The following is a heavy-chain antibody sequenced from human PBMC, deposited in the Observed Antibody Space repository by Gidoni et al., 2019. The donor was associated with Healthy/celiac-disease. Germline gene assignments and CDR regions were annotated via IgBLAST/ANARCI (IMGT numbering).Heavy chain of an antibody. CDR3: AKAHYDYYYYYMDV. Sequence: EVQLVESGGGLVQPGRSLRLSCAASGFTFDDYAMHWVRQAPGKGLEWVSGISWNSGSICYADSVKGRFTISRDNAKNSLYLQMNSLRAEDTALYYCAKAHYDYYYYYMDVWGKGTTVTVSS. D-gene: IGHD4-17*01. CDR1: GFTFDDYA. J-gene: IGHJ6*03. CDR2: ISWNSGSI. V-gene: IGHV3-9*01.